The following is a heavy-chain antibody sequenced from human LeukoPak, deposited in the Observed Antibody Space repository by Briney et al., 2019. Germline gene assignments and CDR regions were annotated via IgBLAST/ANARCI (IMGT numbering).Heavy chain of an antibody. D-gene: IGHD3-10*01. V-gene: IGHV3-23*01. Sequence: GGSLRLSCAASGFTFNSYAMTWVRQAPGKGLEWVSAISGGGVNTYYADSVKGRFTISRDNSKNTLYLQMNSLRAEDTAVYYCAKEISGPSPGMDVWGQGTTVTVSS. CDR3: AKEISGPSPGMDV. J-gene: IGHJ6*02. CDR1: GFTFNSYA. CDR2: ISGGGVNT.